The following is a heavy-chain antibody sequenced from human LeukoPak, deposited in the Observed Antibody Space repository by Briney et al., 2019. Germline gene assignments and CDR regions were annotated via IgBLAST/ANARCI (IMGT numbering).Heavy chain of an antibody. CDR3: AAENYHDSRESH. D-gene: IGHD3-22*01. Sequence: GGSLRLSCAASGLTFSSYWMHWVRQAPGKGLVWVSRMNSDGSNRGYADSVKGRFTISRDNAKNTLYLQMNSLRAEDTAVYYCAAENYHDSRESHWGKGTLVTVFS. V-gene: IGHV3-74*01. J-gene: IGHJ4*02. CDR1: GLTFSSYW. CDR2: MNSDGSNR.